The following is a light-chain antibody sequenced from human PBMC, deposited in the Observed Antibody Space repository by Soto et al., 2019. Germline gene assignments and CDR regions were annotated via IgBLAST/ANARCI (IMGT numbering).Light chain of an antibody. J-gene: IGKJ1*01. CDR1: QRISSW. Sequence: IHMTCFPSRLGAHLVDSLTINYRASQRISSWLAWYQQKPGKAPKFLIYDGSTLESGVPARFSGSGSGTEFTLTISSLQPDDFGTYFCQQYDSYPWTFGQGTKVDIK. V-gene: IGKV1-5*01. CDR2: DGS. CDR3: QQYDSYPWT.